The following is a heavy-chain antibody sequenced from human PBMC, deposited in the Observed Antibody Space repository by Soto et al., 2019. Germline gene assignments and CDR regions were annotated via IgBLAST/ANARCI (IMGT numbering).Heavy chain of an antibody. Sequence: QVQLVQSGGEVKKPGASVTVSCKASGYTFINYHITWVRQAPGQGLEWMAWINTYNGMTDYAQRFQGRVTMTRDTSTSTAYMELRNLGSDDTAVYSCAKSPRGEMATDWGQGPLVTVSS. CDR1: GYTFINYH. D-gene: IGHD5-12*01. V-gene: IGHV1-18*01. J-gene: IGHJ4*02. CDR2: INTYNGMT. CDR3: AKSPRGEMATD.